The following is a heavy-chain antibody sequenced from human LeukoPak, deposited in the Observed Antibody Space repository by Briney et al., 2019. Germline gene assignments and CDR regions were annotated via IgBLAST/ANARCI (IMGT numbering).Heavy chain of an antibody. CDR3: ARDESINNYYDSSGSNWFDP. CDR2: ISAYNGNT. J-gene: IGHJ5*02. V-gene: IGHV1-18*01. Sequence: ASVKVSCKASGYTFTSYGISWVRQAPGQGLEWMGWISAYNGNTNYAQKLQGRVTMTTDTSTSTAYMELRSLRSADTAVYYCARDESINNYYDSSGSNWFDPWGQGTLVTVSS. CDR1: GYTFTSYG. D-gene: IGHD3-22*01.